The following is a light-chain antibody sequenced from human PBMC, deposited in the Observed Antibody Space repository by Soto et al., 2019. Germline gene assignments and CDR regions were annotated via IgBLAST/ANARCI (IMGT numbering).Light chain of an antibody. CDR3: TSYTSIIRGVV. CDR1: SSDVGGYNY. V-gene: IGLV2-14*03. Sequence: QSALTQPASVSGSPGQSITNSCTGTSSDVGGYNYVSWYQQHPGRAPKLMIYDVSNRPSGVSNRFSGSKSGNTASLTISGLQAEDEADYFCTSYTSIIRGVVFGGGTKLTVL. CDR2: DVS. J-gene: IGLJ2*01.